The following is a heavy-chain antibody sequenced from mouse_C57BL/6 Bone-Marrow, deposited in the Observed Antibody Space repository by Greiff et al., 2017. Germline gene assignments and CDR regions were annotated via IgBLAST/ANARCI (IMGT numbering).Heavy chain of an antibody. CDR1: GYTFTSYW. D-gene: IGHD2-3*01. V-gene: IGHV1-64*01. CDR3: ARGGYYEGWYFDV. J-gene: IGHJ1*03. CDR2: IHPNSGST. Sequence: QVQLQQPGAELVKPGASVKLSCKASGYTFTSYWMHWVKQRPGQGLEWIGMIHPNSGSTNYNEKFKSKATLTVDKSSSTAYMQLSSLTSEDSAVYCCARGGYYEGWYFDVWGTGTTVTVSS.